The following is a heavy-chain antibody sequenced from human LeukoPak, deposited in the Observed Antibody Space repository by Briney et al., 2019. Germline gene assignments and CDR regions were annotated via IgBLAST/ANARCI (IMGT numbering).Heavy chain of an antibody. CDR1: GGSISSGSYY. CDR2: IYINGTT. CDR3: TRGGTDALSY. J-gene: IGHJ4*02. Sequence: SETLSLACTVSGGSISSGSYYWSWIRQPAGKGLEWIGRIYINGTTNYNPSLKSRVTISADTSKNQFSLKLNSVTAADTAVYYCTRGGTDALSYWGQGTLVTVPS. V-gene: IGHV4-61*02. D-gene: IGHD3-16*01.